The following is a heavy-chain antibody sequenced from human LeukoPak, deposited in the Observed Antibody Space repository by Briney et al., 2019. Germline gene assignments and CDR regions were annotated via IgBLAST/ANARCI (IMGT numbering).Heavy chain of an antibody. J-gene: IGHJ4*02. CDR3: AKDPRIAAAGMLDY. Sequence: GESLKISCAASGFTFSSYAMSWVRQAPGKGLEWVSAISGSGGSTYYADSVKGRFTISRDNSKNTLYLQMNSLRAEDTAVYYCAKDPRIAAAGMLDYWGQGTLVTVSS. CDR1: GFTFSSYA. V-gene: IGHV3-23*01. D-gene: IGHD6-13*01. CDR2: ISGSGGST.